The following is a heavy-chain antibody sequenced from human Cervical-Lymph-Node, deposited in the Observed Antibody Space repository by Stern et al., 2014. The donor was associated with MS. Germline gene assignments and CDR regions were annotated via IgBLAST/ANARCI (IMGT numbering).Heavy chain of an antibody. CDR2: ISYGGSSE. V-gene: IGHV3-30*18. CDR1: GFTFRNYG. CDR3: AKELGARSSGWPYDAFDI. D-gene: IGHD6-19*01. J-gene: IGHJ3*02. Sequence: QVQLVESGGGVVQPGKSLRLSCAASGFTFRNYGIHWVRQSPGKGLEWVAFISYGGSSEDYADSVKGRFTISRDNSKNTLYLQMNSLRPDDTAVYYCAKELGARSSGWPYDAFDIWGPGTTVTVSS.